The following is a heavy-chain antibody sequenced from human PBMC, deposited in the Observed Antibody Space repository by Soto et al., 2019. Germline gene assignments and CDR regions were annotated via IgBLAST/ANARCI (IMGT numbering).Heavy chain of an antibody. V-gene: IGHV1-69*02. CDR2: IIPILGIA. Sequence: QVQLVQSGAEVKKPGSSVKVSCKASGGTFSSYTISWVRQAPGQGLEWMGRIIPILGIANYAQKFQGRVTITADKSSSTAYMELSSLRSEDTAVYYCAIPDYGDYGGFDPWGQGTLVTVSS. D-gene: IGHD4-17*01. J-gene: IGHJ5*02. CDR1: GGTFSSYT. CDR3: AIPDYGDYGGFDP.